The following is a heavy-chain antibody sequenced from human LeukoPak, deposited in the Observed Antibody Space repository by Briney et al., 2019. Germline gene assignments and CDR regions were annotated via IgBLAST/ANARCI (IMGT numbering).Heavy chain of an antibody. V-gene: IGHV1-8*01. Sequence: ASVKVSCKASGYTFISYDINWVRQATGQGLEWMGWMNPNSGNTGYAQKFQGRVTVTRNTSISTAYMELSSLRSEDTAVYYCAKEGLGDITMIVVAQGGYWGQGTLVTVSS. J-gene: IGHJ4*02. CDR3: AKEGLGDITMIVVAQGGY. D-gene: IGHD3-22*01. CDR2: MNPNSGNT. CDR1: GYTFISYD.